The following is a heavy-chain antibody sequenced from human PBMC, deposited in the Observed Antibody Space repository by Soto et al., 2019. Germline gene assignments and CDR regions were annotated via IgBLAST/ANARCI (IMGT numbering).Heavy chain of an antibody. Sequence: SETLSLTCTVSGGSISSYDGSWIRQPPGKGLEWIGYIYYSGSTNYNPSLKSRVTISVDTSKNQFSLKLSSVTAADTAVYYCARRTTTLGTIDYWGQGTLVTVSS. CDR3: ARRTTTLGTIDY. CDR2: IYYSGST. J-gene: IGHJ4*02. D-gene: IGHD4-17*01. V-gene: IGHV4-59*08. CDR1: GGSISSYD.